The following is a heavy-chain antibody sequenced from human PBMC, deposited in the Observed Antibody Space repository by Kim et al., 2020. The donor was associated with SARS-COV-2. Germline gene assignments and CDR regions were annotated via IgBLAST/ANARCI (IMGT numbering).Heavy chain of an antibody. Sequence: GGSLRLSCAASGFTFSSHPMHWVRQAPGKGLEWVAAVAYDGTNKYYADFVEGRFTISRDNSRNTLYLQMHSLRIEDTAMYYCARDRCLPGATCHYYYGVAVWGQGTTVTVSS. V-gene: IGHV3-30-3*01. CDR3: ARDRCLPGATCHYYYGVAV. CDR1: GFTFSSHP. D-gene: IGHD2-2*01. CDR2: VAYDGTNK. J-gene: IGHJ6*02.